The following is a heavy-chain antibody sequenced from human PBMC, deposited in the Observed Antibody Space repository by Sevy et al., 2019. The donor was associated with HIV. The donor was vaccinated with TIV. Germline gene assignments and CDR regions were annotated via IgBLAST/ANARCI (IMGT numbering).Heavy chain of an antibody. J-gene: IGHJ6*02. Sequence: GGSLRLSCAASGFTFSSYGMHWVRQAPGKGLEWVAVIWYDGSNKYYADSVKGRFTISRDNSKNTLYLQMNSLRVEDTAVYYCARDYYYGSSGYYLPYYYYGMDVWGQGTTVTVSS. CDR3: ARDYYYGSSGYYLPYYYYGMDV. V-gene: IGHV3-33*01. CDR1: GFTFSSYG. D-gene: IGHD3-22*01. CDR2: IWYDGSNK.